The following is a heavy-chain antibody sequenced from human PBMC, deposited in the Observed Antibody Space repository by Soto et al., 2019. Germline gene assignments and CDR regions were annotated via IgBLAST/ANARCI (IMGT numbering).Heavy chain of an antibody. CDR3: ARDSPNSSGWYGYHYYGMDV. CDR1: GGTFSSYA. J-gene: IGHJ6*02. V-gene: IGHV1-69*13. D-gene: IGHD6-19*01. CDR2: IIPIFGTA. Sequence: GASVKVSCKASGGTFSSYAISWVRQAPGQGLEWMGGIIPIFGTANYAQKFQGRVTITADESTSTAYMELSSLRSEDTAVYYCARDSPNSSGWYGYHYYGMDVWGQGTTVTVSS.